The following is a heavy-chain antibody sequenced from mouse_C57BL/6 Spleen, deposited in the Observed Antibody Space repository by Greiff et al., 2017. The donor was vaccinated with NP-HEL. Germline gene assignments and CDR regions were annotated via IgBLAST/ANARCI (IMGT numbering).Heavy chain of an antibody. CDR1: GYTFTDHI. J-gene: IGHJ2*01. V-gene: IGHV1-11*01. CDR2: IYPVSGEP. D-gene: IGHD2-3*01. CDR3: GREGWLLRGVDY. Sequence: VQLQQSGAELASPGASVTLSCKASGYTFTDHIMNWVKKRPGQGLEWIGRIYPVSGEPKYNQKFMGKATFSVDRSSSTVYMVLNSLTSEDPAVYYCGREGWLLRGVDYWGQGTTLTVSS.